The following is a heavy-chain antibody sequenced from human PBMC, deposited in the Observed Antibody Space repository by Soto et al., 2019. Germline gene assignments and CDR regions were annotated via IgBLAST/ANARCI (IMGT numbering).Heavy chain of an antibody. Sequence: RLQESGPGLVKPSDTVSLTCSVSGDSINKFYWGWIRQAPGKGLEWIAYIYHRGEAFYNPSLKSRVTISVNKSKEQFSLIVTSVTVADTAVYFCSRISTAFDSGGQGILVTVSS. V-gene: IGHV4-59*07. CDR1: GDSINKFY. CDR3: SRISTAFDS. J-gene: IGHJ4*02. D-gene: IGHD2-21*02. CDR2: IYHRGEA.